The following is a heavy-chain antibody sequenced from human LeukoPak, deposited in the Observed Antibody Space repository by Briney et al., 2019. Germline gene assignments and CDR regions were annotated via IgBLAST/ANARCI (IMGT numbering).Heavy chain of an antibody. Sequence: SETLSLACAVYGGSFSGYYWSWIRQPPGKGLEWIGEINHSGSTNYNPSLKSRVTISVDTSKNQFSLKLSSVTAADTAVYYCARDPYGSGSYAPSYYYYGMDVWGQGTTVTVSS. D-gene: IGHD3-10*01. CDR1: GGSFSGYY. V-gene: IGHV4-34*01. J-gene: IGHJ6*02. CDR3: ARDPYGSGSYAPSYYYYGMDV. CDR2: INHSGST.